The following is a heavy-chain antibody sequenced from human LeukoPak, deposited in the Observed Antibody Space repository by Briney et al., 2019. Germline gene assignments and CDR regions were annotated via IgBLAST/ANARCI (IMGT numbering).Heavy chain of an antibody. CDR2: IYYRGST. CDR1: GGSISSYY. Sequence: SETLSLTCTVSGGSISSYYWSWIRQPPGKGLEWIGYIYYRGSTNYNPSLKSRVTISVDTSKNQFSLKLSSVTAADTAVYYCARGPLHLPYYFDYWGQGTLVTVSS. CDR3: ARGPLHLPYYFDY. V-gene: IGHV4-59*01. D-gene: IGHD2-15*01. J-gene: IGHJ4*02.